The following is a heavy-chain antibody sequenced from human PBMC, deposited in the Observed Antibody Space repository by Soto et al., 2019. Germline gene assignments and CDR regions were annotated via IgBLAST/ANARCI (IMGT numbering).Heavy chain of an antibody. CDR1: VFTFSSYD. D-gene: IGHD1-1*01. V-gene: IGHV3-13*04. CDR3: ARAVGTTLFDY. Sequence: WGSLLLSCSASVFTFSSYDMHWVRQGPGKGLEWVSAIGTAGDTNYAGSVKGRFTISRENAKNSLYLQMNSLRAGDTAIYFCARAVGTTLFDYWGQGTMVTVSS. CDR2: IGTAGDT. J-gene: IGHJ4*02.